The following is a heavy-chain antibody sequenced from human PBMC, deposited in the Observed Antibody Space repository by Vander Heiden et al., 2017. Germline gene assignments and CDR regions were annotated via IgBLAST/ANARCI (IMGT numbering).Heavy chain of an antibody. CDR1: GYTFTDYF. CDR2: MNPNSGGP. CDR3: AREFGSAGRGGFDP. J-gene: IGHJ5*02. D-gene: IGHD2-15*01. V-gene: IGHV1-2*06. Sequence: VQLVQSGAEVRKPGASVKVSCKASGYTFTDYFIHWVRQAPGHGLEWMGRMNPNSGGPNYAQKFQGRVTMTRDTSISTAYMELRRLTSDDTAVYYCAREFGSAGRGGFDPWGQGTPVTVSS.